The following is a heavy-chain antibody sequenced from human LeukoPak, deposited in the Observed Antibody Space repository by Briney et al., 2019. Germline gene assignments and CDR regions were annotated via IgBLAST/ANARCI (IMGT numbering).Heavy chain of an antibody. J-gene: IGHJ4*02. CDR1: GYSFTGYY. CDR2: INPKSGGT. CDR3: AKYYLEGRCFDY. Sequence: ASVKVSCKASGYSFTGYYMHWVRQAPGQGLEWMGWINPKSGGTNYAQKFQGRVTMTRETPIRTVSMELGRLRSDDTAVYYCAKYYLEGRCFDYWGQGTLVIVSS. D-gene: IGHD2/OR15-2a*01. V-gene: IGHV1-2*02.